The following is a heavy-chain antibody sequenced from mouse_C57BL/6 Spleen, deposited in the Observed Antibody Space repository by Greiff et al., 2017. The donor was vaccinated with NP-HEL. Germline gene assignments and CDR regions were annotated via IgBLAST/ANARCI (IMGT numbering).Heavy chain of an antibody. CDR3: ARKAAQATVYFDY. Sequence: EVKLVESGGGLVKPGGSLKLSCAASGFTFSDYGMHWVRQAPEKGLEWVAYISSGSSTIYYADTVKGRFTISRDNAKNTLFLQMTSLRSEDTAMYYCARKAAQATVYFDYWRQRTTLTVSS. D-gene: IGHD3-2*02. CDR2: ISSGSSTI. V-gene: IGHV5-17*01. J-gene: IGHJ2*01. CDR1: GFTFSDYG.